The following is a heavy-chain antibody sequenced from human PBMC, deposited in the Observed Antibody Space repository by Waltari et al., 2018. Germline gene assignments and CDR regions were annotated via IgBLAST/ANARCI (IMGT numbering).Heavy chain of an antibody. CDR3: TRARRDYYDSSAY. Sequence: EVQLVESGGGLVQPGRSLRLSCTASGFTFGDYAMSWVRQAPGKGLEGVGFIRSKAYGGTTEYAASVKGRFTISRDDSKSIAYLQMNSLKTEDTAVYYCTRARRDYYDSSAYWGQGTLVTVSS. J-gene: IGHJ4*02. CDR1: GFTFGDYA. V-gene: IGHV3-49*04. CDR2: IRSKAYGGTT. D-gene: IGHD3-22*01.